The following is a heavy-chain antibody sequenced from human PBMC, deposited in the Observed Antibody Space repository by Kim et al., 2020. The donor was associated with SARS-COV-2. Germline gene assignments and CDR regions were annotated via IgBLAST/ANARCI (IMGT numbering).Heavy chain of an antibody. CDR3: AKDHESSGWPTFDY. Sequence: YADAAMGLFTVSKGNAKNTLYLQMDSLRAEDTALYYCAKDHESSGWPTFDYWGQGILVTVSS. J-gene: IGHJ4*02. D-gene: IGHD3-22*01. V-gene: IGHV3-23*01.